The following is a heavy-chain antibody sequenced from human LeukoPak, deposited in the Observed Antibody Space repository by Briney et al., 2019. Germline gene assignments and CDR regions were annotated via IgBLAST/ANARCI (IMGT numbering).Heavy chain of an antibody. V-gene: IGHV3-21*01. CDR1: GFTFSNYS. Sequence: GGSLRLSRAASGFTFSNYSMNWVRQAPGKGLEWVSSISGSSSYMYYADSMKGRFTISRDNAKNSLYLQMNSLRAEDTAVYYCARGSSPGSYGSAYFFDYWGQGTLVTVSS. D-gene: IGHD1-26*01. CDR3: ARGSSPGSYGSAYFFDY. J-gene: IGHJ4*02. CDR2: ISGSSSYM.